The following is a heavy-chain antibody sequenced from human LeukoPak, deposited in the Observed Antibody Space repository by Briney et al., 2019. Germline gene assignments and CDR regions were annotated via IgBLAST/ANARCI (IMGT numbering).Heavy chain of an antibody. CDR3: ARPNITSYYDSRGYDAFDV. CDR2: IYPDGSDT. V-gene: IGHV5-51*01. D-gene: IGHD3-22*01. CDR1: GYRFNAYW. Sequence: GESLKISCKGSGYRFNAYWIAWVRQMPGKGLEWMGIIYPDGSDTRYSPSFQGQVTISADKSVRTAYLQWSSLKASDTAMYYCARPNITSYYDSRGYDAFDVWGQGTMVTVSS. J-gene: IGHJ3*01.